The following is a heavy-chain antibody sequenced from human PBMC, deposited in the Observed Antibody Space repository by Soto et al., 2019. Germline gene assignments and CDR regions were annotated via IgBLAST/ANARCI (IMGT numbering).Heavy chain of an antibody. V-gene: IGHV4-38-2*02. D-gene: IGHD3-10*02. CDR1: GYSISSGCY. J-gene: IGHJ4*02. CDR2: MYPTGST. Sequence: PSETLSLTCTVSGYSISSGCYWGWIRQPPGKRLEWIGSMYPTGSTYYNPSLKSRVTMSVDTSNNEFSLKLTSVTAADTAVYHCVSDLNYLLYYLDYCGQGTLVTVSS. CDR3: VSDLNYLLYYLDY.